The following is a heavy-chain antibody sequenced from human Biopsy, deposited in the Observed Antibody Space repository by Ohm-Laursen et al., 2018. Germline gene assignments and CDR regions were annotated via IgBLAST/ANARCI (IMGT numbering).Heavy chain of an antibody. D-gene: IGHD6-19*01. CDR3: ARATNSIGWPYYHFYGMDV. CDR2: IYYSGST. Sequence: PGTLSLTCSVSGGSISSDYWSWIRQTPGKGLEWIGYIYYSGSTNYNPSLKSRVTISVDTSKNQFSLRLNSVTAADTAVYYCARATNSIGWPYYHFYGMDVWGQGTMVTVSS. V-gene: IGHV4-59*01. J-gene: IGHJ6*02. CDR1: GGSISSDY.